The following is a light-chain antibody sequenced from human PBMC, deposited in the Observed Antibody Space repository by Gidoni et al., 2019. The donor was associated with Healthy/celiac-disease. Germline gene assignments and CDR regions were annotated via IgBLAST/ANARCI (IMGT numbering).Light chain of an antibody. CDR3: QQRSNWPPWT. CDR2: DAS. CDR1: QSVSSY. Sequence: EIVLTQSPATLSSAPGERATLSCRACQSVSSYLAWYQQKPGQAPRLLIYDASNRATGIPARFSGSGSGTDFTLTISSLEPEDFAVYYCQQRSNWPPWTFGQGTKVEIK. V-gene: IGKV3-11*01. J-gene: IGKJ1*01.